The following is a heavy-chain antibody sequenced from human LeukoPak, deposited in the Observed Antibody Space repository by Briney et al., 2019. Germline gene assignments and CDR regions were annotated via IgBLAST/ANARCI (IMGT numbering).Heavy chain of an antibody. Sequence: GGSLRLSCAASGFTFSSYSMNWVRQAPGKGLEWVSSISSSSSYIDYADSVKGRFTISRDNAKNSLYLQMNSLRAEDTAVYYCARDSTYYYDSSGYYWWGLFDYWGQGTLVTVSS. J-gene: IGHJ4*02. CDR3: ARDSTYYYDSSGYYWWGLFDY. CDR2: ISSSSSYI. CDR1: GFTFSSYS. V-gene: IGHV3-21*01. D-gene: IGHD3-22*01.